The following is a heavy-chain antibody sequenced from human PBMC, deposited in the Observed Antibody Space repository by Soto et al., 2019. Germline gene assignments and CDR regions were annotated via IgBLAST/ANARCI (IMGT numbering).Heavy chain of an antibody. D-gene: IGHD4-17*01. CDR1: GGSLSDYY. J-gene: IGHJ4*02. V-gene: IGHV4-39*01. CDR3: ARQGGDYGDYGVFFDY. CDR2: IYYSGST. Sequence: TPETLSLTCVVSGGSLSDYYWGWIRQPPGKGLEWIGSIYYSGSTYYNPSLKSRVTISVDTSKNQFSLKLSSVTAADTAVYYCARQGGDYGDYGVFFDYWGQGTLVTVSS.